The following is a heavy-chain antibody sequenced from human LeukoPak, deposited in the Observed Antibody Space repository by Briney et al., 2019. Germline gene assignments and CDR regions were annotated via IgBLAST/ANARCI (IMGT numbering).Heavy chain of an antibody. CDR3: TTESGITIFGVVPYYYYGMDV. Sequence: PGGSLRLSCAASGFTFSNAWMNWVRQAPGKGLEWVGRIKSKTDGGTTDYAAPVKGRFTISRDDSKNTLYLQMNSLKTEDTAVYYCTTESGITIFGVVPYYYYGMDVWGQGTTVTVSS. D-gene: IGHD3-3*01. V-gene: IGHV3-15*07. J-gene: IGHJ6*02. CDR1: GFTFSNAW. CDR2: IKSKTDGGTT.